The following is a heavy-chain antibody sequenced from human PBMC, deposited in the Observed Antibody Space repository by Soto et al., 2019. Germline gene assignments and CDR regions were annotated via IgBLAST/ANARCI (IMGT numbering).Heavy chain of an antibody. CDR1: GYTFPSYG. CDR2: IRAYNGNT. Sequence: EHVSHKPSGYTFPSYGISSVRQAPGQGLEWMGWIRAYNGNTNYAQKLQGRVTMTTDTSTSTAYMELRSLRSDDTAVYYCARDLPTMDVWGQGTTVTVSS. CDR3: ARDLPTMDV. V-gene: IGHV1-18*01. J-gene: IGHJ6*02.